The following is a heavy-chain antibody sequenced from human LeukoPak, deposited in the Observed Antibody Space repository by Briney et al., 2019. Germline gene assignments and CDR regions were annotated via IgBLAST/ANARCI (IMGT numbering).Heavy chain of an antibody. J-gene: IGHJ5*02. V-gene: IGHV1-46*01. D-gene: IGHD3-10*01. CDR1: GYTFTGYY. CDR3: ARGGFYGSGSYTFDP. CDR2: INPTGGST. Sequence: ASVKVSCKASGYTFTGYYMHWVRQAPGQGLEWMGIINPTGGSTTYAQKFQGRVTMTRDTSTSTVYMELSSLRSEDTAVYYCARGGFYGSGSYTFDPWGQGTLVTVSS.